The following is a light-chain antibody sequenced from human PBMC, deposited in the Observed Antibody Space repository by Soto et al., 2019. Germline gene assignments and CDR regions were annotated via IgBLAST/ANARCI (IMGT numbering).Light chain of an antibody. Sequence: SVLTQAASVSRSPGQSSNITCNETSSDVGNYNLVSWYQHHPGKAPKLIIYEVSKRPSGVSNRFSGSKSGDTASLTISGLQAEDEADYYCCSYAGSNYVFATGTKVTVL. CDR2: EVS. V-gene: IGLV2-23*02. CDR1: SSDVGNYNL. CDR3: CSYAGSNYV. J-gene: IGLJ1*01.